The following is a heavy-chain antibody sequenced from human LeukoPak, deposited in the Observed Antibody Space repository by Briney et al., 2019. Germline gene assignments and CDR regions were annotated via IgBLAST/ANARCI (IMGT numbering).Heavy chain of an antibody. J-gene: IGHJ4*02. CDR1: GFTLSSYW. D-gene: IGHD1-14*01. CDR2: TSGDGSNA. Sequence: GGSLTLSCAASGFTLSSYWIHWVRQAPGKGLVWVSRTSGDGSNADYADSVKGRFTISRDNAKNTAYLQMNSLRVEDTAVYYCARSRNLDSWGQGTLVTVSS. V-gene: IGHV3-74*01. CDR3: ARSRNLDS.